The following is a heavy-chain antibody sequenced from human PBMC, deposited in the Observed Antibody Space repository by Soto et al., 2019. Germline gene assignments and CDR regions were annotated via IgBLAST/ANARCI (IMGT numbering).Heavy chain of an antibody. CDR2: FNPNSGGT. CDR3: ARDSYSRSSGGGNWFDP. V-gene: IGHV1-2*02. J-gene: IGHJ5*02. CDR1: GGTFSSYA. Sequence: GASVKVSCKASGGTFSSYAISWVRQAPGQGPEYMGWFNPNSGGTNYAPKFQGRVTMTRDMSINTAYMELSGLTSDDTAVYYCARDSYSRSSGGGNWFDPWGQGTLVTVSS. D-gene: IGHD6-6*01.